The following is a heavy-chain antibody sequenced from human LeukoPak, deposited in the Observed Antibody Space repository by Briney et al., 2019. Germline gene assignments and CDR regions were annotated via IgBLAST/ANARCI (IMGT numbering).Heavy chain of an antibody. J-gene: IGHJ4*02. Sequence: PGGSLRLSCSASGFIFSNYAMHWVRQAPGKGLEYVSAISGNGGSTYYADSVKGRFTISRDNSKNTLYLQMSSLRAEDTAVYYCVKGKGIAVTSLDYWGQGTLVTVSS. CDR3: VKGKGIAVTSLDY. CDR1: GFIFSNYA. CDR2: ISGNGGST. V-gene: IGHV3-64D*06. D-gene: IGHD6-19*01.